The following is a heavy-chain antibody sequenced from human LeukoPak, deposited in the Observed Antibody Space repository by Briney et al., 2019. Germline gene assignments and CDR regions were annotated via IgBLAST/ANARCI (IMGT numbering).Heavy chain of an antibody. Sequence: GSLRLSCAASGFTFSSYEMNRVRQAPGKGLEWVSYISSSGSTIYYADSVKGRFTISRDNAKNSLYLQMNSLRAEDTAVYYCARDHVLGGNIDYWGQGTLVTVSS. V-gene: IGHV3-48*03. J-gene: IGHJ4*02. CDR1: GFTFSSYE. CDR3: ARDHVLGGNIDY. CDR2: ISSSGSTI. D-gene: IGHD1-26*01.